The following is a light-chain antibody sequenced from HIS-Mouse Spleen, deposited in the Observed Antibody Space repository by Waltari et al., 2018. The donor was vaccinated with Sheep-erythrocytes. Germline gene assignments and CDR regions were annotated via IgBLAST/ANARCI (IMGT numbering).Light chain of an antibody. V-gene: IGLV2-11*01. CDR2: YVS. Sequence: QSALTQPRSVSGSPGQSVTISCTGTSSDVGGYNYVSWYQQHPGKAPKLMIYYVSKRPSGVPDRLSGSKAGNTASLTISGLQAEDEADYYCCSYAGSYNHVFATGTKVTVL. J-gene: IGLJ1*01. CDR1: SSDVGGYNY. CDR3: CSYAGSYNHV.